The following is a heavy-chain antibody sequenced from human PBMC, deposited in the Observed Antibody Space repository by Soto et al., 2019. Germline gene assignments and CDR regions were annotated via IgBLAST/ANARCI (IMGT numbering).Heavy chain of an antibody. Sequence: EVQLLESGGGLVQPGGSLRLSCAASGFIFSSYAMNWVRQAPGKGLEWVSTINGGRTYYADSVKGRFTISRDNSKNTLYLQMNSLRAEDTAVYYCARRADFDWFLDYWGRGTLVTVSS. CDR3: ARRADFDWFLDY. V-gene: IGHV3-23*01. CDR2: INGGRT. CDR1: GFIFSSYA. J-gene: IGHJ4*02. D-gene: IGHD3-9*01.